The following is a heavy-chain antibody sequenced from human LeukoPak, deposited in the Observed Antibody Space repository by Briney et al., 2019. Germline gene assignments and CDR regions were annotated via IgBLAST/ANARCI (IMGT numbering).Heavy chain of an antibody. CDR3: ARDRAVATIGGVDY. V-gene: IGHV1-2*02. D-gene: IGHD5-12*01. J-gene: IGHJ4*02. CDR1: GYNLMDHA. Sequence: GASLRVSCKASGYNLMDHALHWVRQAPGQGLEWMGWIKFEDGGTSYGRRFRGRVTMTKDTSISTAYMELSRLRSDDTAVYYCARDRAVATIGGVDYWGRGTLVTVSS. CDR2: IKFEDGGT.